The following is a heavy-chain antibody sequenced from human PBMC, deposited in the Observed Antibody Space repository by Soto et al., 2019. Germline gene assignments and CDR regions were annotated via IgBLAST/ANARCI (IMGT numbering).Heavy chain of an antibody. J-gene: IGHJ6*03. Sequence: GESLKISCAASGFTFSSYWMSWVRQAPGKGLEWVANIKQDGSEKYYVDSVKGRFTISRDNAKNSLYLQMNSLRVEDSAVYYCTRGQVDTSMVGYYSYYYMDVWGKGTPVTVSS. CDR3: TRGQVDTSMVGYYSYYYMDV. V-gene: IGHV3-7*03. D-gene: IGHD5-18*01. CDR2: IKQDGSEK. CDR1: GFTFSSYW.